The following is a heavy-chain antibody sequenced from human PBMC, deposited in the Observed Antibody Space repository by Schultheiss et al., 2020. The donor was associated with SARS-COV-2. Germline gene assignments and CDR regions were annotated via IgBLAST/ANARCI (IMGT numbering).Heavy chain of an antibody. D-gene: IGHD6-6*01. CDR3: ARHGVLPYSSSSTSFDY. CDR2: TYYRSKWYN. Sequence: SETLSLTCAISGDSVSSNSAAWNWIRQSPSRGLEWLGRTYYRSKWYNDYALSVKSRITINPDTSKNQFSLQLNSVTPEDTAVYYCARHGVLPYSSSSTSFDYWGQGTLVTVSS. CDR1: GDSVSSNSAA. J-gene: IGHJ4*02. V-gene: IGHV6-1*01.